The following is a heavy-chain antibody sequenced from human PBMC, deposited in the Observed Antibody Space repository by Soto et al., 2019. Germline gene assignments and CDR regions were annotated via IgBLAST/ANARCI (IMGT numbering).Heavy chain of an antibody. J-gene: IGHJ6*02. D-gene: IGHD2-2*01. V-gene: IGHV3-30*03. CDR1: GFTFSSYI. CDR2: ISYDGSYK. CDR3: ARYPAGYCSSTRCYTYHGLDV. Sequence: PGGPLRLSCAASGFTFSSYIMTWVRQAPGKGLEWVAVISYDGSYKYYADSVKGRFTISRDNAKYTLYLQMNSLRVEDTAVYYCARYPAGYCSSTRCYTYHGLDVWGQGTTVTVSS.